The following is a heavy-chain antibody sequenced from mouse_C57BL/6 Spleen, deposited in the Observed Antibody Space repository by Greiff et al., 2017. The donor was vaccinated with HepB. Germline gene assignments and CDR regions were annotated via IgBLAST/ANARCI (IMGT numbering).Heavy chain of an antibody. Sequence: EVKLMESGGDLVKPGGSLKLSCAASGFTFSSYGMSWVRQTPDKRLEWVATISSGGSYTYYPDSVKGRFTISRDNAKNTLYLQMSSLKSEDTAMYYCARENSYFGYWGQGTTLTVSS. J-gene: IGHJ2*01. V-gene: IGHV5-6*01. CDR3: ARENSYFGY. CDR2: ISSGGSYT. CDR1: GFTFSSYG.